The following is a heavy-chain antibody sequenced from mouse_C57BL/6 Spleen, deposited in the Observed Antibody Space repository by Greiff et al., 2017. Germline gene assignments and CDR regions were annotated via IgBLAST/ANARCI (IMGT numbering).Heavy chain of an antibody. Sequence: EVKLMESGGGLVKPGGSLKLSCAASGFTFSDYGMHWVRQAPEKGLEWVAYISSGSSTIYYADTVKGRFTISRDNAKNTLFLQMTRLRSEDTAMYYCARRDYGVDYWGQGTTLTVSS. CDR3: ARRDYGVDY. CDR1: GFTFSDYG. CDR2: ISSGSSTI. V-gene: IGHV5-17*01. J-gene: IGHJ2*01. D-gene: IGHD1-2*01.